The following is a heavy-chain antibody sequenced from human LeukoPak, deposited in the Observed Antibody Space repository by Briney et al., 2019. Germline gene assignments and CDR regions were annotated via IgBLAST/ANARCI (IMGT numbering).Heavy chain of an antibody. CDR1: GLTFSSYW. V-gene: IGHV3-74*01. CDR3: ARGNYYGMDV. CDR2: INSDGTTT. J-gene: IGHJ6*02. Sequence: PGGSLRLSCAASGLTFSSYWMPWVRQAPGKGLLWVSRINSDGTTTYYADSVKGRFTISRDNAKNTLYLQVNSLRAEDTAVYYCARGNYYGMDVWGQGTTVTVSS.